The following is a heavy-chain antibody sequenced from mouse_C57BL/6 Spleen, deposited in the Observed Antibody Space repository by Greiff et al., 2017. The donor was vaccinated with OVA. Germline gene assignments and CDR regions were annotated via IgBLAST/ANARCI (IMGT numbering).Heavy chain of an antibody. Sequence: EVQRVESGPGLVKPSQSLSLTCSVTGYSITSGYYWNWIRQFPGNKLEWMGYISYDGSNNYNPSLKNRISITRDTSKNPFFLKLNSVTTEGTATYYCAREDYGSSDYWGQGTTLTVSS. CDR3: AREDYGSSDY. CDR2: ISYDGSN. D-gene: IGHD1-1*01. J-gene: IGHJ2*01. V-gene: IGHV3-6*01. CDR1: GYSITSGYY.